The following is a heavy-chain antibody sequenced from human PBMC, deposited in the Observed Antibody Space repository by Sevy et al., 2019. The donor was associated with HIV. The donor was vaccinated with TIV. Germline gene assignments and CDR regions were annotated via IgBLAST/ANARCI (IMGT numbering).Heavy chain of an antibody. CDR3: TSYSSGWYQAWFDP. Sequence: GGSLRLSCAASGLTFSSYAMSWVRQAPGKGLEWVSSISGSGGSTYYADSVKGRFTISRDNSKNTLYLQMNSLRAEDTAVYYCTSYSSGWYQAWFDPWGQGTLVTVSS. D-gene: IGHD6-19*01. J-gene: IGHJ5*02. CDR2: ISGSGGST. CDR1: GLTFSSYA. V-gene: IGHV3-23*01.